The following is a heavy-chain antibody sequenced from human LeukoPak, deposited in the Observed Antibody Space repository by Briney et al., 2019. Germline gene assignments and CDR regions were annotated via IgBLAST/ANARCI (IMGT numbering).Heavy chain of an antibody. CDR1: RIDFSKYG. CDR2: IRYDSSDT. J-gene: IGHJ4*02. V-gene: IGHV3-30*02. Sequence: QPGGSLRLSCAASRIDFSKYGMHWVRQAPGRGLEWVAFIRYDSSDTYYADSVKGRFTISRDNAKNSLYLQMNSLRAEDTAVYYCARDWELRFLVSYFDYWGQGTLVTVSS. D-gene: IGHD3-3*01. CDR3: ARDWELRFLVSYFDY.